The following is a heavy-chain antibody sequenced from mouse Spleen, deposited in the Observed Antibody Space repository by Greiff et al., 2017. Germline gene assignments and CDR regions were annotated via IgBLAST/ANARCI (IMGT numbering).Heavy chain of an antibody. V-gene: IGHV2-5*01. CDR3: AKSFYGNYDWGYYYAMDY. CDR2: IWRGGST. J-gene: IGHJ4*01. D-gene: IGHD2-1*01. CDR1: GFSLTSYG. Sequence: VQLQQSGPGLVQPSQSLSITCTVSGFSLTSYGVHWVRQSPGKGLEWLGVIWRGGSTDYNAAFMSRLSITKDNSKSQVFFKMNSLQADDTAIYYCAKSFYGNYDWGYYYAMDYWGQGTSVTVSS.